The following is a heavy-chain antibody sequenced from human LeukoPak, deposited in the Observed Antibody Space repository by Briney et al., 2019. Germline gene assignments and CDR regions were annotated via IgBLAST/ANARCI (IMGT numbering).Heavy chain of an antibody. V-gene: IGHV3-7*03. CDR1: GFSFSRYW. D-gene: IGHD4-11*01. Sequence: GGSLRLSCRASGFSFSRYWMSWVRQAPGKGLEWVANIKEDGSGKNYVDSMKGRFIISRDNAKNSLYLQISSLRAEDTAVYYCAREVLATASAFDYWGQGTLVTVSS. CDR2: IKEDGSGK. J-gene: IGHJ4*02. CDR3: AREVLATASAFDY.